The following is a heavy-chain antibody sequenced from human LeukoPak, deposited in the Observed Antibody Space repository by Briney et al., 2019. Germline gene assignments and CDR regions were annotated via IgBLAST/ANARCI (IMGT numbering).Heavy chain of an antibody. CDR3: AKSGPAAGRPDAFDI. J-gene: IGHJ3*02. D-gene: IGHD2-2*01. V-gene: IGHV4-39*07. Sequence: SETLSLTCTVSGGSISSGDYYWSWIRQPPGKGLECIGTIYYSGITYYHSSLKSRVTISVDTSKNQFSLKLNPVTAADTAVYFCAKSGPAAGRPDAFDIWGQGTMVTVSS. CDR1: GGSISSGDYY. CDR2: IYYSGIT.